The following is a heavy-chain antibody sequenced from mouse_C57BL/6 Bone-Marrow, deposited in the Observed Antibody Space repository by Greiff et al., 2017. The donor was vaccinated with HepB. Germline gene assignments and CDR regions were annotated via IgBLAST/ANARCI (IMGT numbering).Heavy chain of an antibody. V-gene: IGHV1-15*01. CDR3: TREKAYSNYEGFDY. CDR1: GYTFTDYE. J-gene: IGHJ2*01. Sequence: VKLMESGAELVRPGASVTLSCKASGYTFTDYEMHWVKQTPVHGLEWIGAIDPETGGTAYNQKFKGKAILTADQSSSTAYMELRSLTSEDSAVYYCTREKAYSNYEGFDYWGQDTTLTVSS. CDR2: IDPETGGT. D-gene: IGHD2-5*01.